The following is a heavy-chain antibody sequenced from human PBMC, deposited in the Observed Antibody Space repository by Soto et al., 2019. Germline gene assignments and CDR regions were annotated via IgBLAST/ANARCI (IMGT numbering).Heavy chain of an antibody. CDR3: VTPPVDFIVGGFDP. V-gene: IGHV3-7*01. CDR2: IKQDGNYI. Sequence: EVQLVESGGGLVQPGGSLRLSCAASGFTFSSSWMAWVRQAPGKGLEWVANIKQDGNYIHYVDSVKGRFTISRDNAKESLFLQMTSLRAADTAVYYCVTPPVDFIVGGFDPWRQGTLVTVSS. J-gene: IGHJ5*02. D-gene: IGHD1-26*01. CDR1: GFTFSSSW.